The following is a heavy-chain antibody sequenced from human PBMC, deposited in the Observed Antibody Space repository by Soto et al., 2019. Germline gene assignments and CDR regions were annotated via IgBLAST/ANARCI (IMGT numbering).Heavy chain of an antibody. D-gene: IGHD2-2*01. Sequence: WASVKVSCQASGGTFSSYAISWVRQAPGQGLEWMGGIIPIFGTANYAQKFQGRVTITADESTSTAYMELSSLRSEDTAVYYCAREYCSSTSCPSPGHYWGQGTLVTVSS. J-gene: IGHJ4*02. V-gene: IGHV1-69*13. CDR1: GGTFSSYA. CDR3: AREYCSSTSCPSPGHY. CDR2: IIPIFGTA.